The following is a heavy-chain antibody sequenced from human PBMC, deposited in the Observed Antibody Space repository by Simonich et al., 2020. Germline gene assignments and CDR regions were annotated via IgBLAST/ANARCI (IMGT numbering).Heavy chain of an antibody. D-gene: IGHD2-8*01. V-gene: IGHV4-39*01. CDR3: ARQRVLMVYAIDY. J-gene: IGHJ4*02. Sequence: QLQLQESGPGLVKPSETLSLTCTVSCGSISRSSYYWGWIRQPPGKGLEWIGSIYYSGRTYYNPALKSRVTISVDTSKNQFSLKLSSVTAADTAVYYCARQRVLMVYAIDYWGQGTLVTVSS. CDR2: IYYSGRT. CDR1: CGSISRSSYY.